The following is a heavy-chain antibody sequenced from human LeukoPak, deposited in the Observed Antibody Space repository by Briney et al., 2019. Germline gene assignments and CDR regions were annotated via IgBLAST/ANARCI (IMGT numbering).Heavy chain of an antibody. CDR3: ARDRYYDSSGYYYFDY. J-gene: IGHJ4*02. V-gene: IGHV3-20*04. D-gene: IGHD3-22*01. CDR1: GFTFDDYG. Sequence: GGSLRLSCAASGFTFDDYGMSWVRQAPGKGLEWVSGINWNGGSTGYADSVKGRFTISRDNAKNSLYLQMNSLRAEDTALYYCARDRYYDSSGYYYFDYWDQGTLVTVSS. CDR2: INWNGGST.